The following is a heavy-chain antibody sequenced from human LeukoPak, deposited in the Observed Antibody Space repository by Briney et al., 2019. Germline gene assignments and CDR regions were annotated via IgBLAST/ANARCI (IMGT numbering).Heavy chain of an antibody. J-gene: IGHJ4*02. CDR1: GYNFTSYW. CDR3: ARRYYYDSSGYYYDY. D-gene: IGHD3-22*01. V-gene: IGHV5-10-1*04. CDR2: VDPSDSYI. Sequence: GESLKISCKGSGYNFTSYWISWVRQMPGKGLEWMGRVDPSDSYINYSPSFQGQVTISADKSISTAYLQWSSLKASDTAMYYCARRYYYDSSGYYYDYWGQGTLVTVSS.